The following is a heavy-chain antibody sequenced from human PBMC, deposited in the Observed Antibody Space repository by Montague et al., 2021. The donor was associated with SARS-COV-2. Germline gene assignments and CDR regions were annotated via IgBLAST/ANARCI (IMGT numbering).Heavy chain of an antibody. D-gene: IGHD6-19*01. CDR1: GFTVSSNY. V-gene: IGHV3-66*02. J-gene: IGHJ6*03. CDR2: IYSGGST. CDR3: AREPSLKGGWPTMDV. Sequence: SLRLSCAASGFTVSSNYMSWVRQAPGKGLEWVSVIYSGGSTYYADSVKGRFTISRDNSKNTLYLQMNSLRAEDTAVYYCAREPSLKGGWPTMDVWGKGTTVTVSS.